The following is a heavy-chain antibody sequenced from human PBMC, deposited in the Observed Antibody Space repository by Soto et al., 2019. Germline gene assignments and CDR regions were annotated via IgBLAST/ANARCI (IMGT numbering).Heavy chain of an antibody. J-gene: IGHJ4*02. CDR1: GFTFSSYS. Sequence: PGGSLRLSCAASGFTFSSYSMNWVRQAPGKGLEWVSSISSSSSYIYYADSVKGRFTISRDNAKNSLYLQMNSLRAEDTAVYYCARDWWAAMVPGDYWGQGTLVTVSS. CDR3: ARDWWAAMVPGDY. CDR2: ISSSSSYI. V-gene: IGHV3-21*01. D-gene: IGHD5-18*01.